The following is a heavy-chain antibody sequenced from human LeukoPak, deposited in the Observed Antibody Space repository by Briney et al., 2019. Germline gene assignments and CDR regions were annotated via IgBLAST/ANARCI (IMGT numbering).Heavy chain of an antibody. V-gene: IGHV1-8*01. CDR3: ARRVLLYDILTAYSRYYYYYMDV. Sequence: ASVKVSCKVSGYTLTELSMHWVRQATGQGLEWMGWMNPESGNSGYAQKFQGRVTMTRNTSISTAYMELSSLRSEDTAVYYCARRVLLYDILTAYSRYYYYYMDVWGRGTTVTISS. D-gene: IGHD3-9*01. CDR2: MNPESGNS. CDR1: GYTLTELS. J-gene: IGHJ6*03.